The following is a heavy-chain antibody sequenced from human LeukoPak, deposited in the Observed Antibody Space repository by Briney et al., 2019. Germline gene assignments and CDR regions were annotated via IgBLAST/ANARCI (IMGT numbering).Heavy chain of an antibody. D-gene: IGHD5-18*01. CDR2: FFTSGTSGTT. CDR1: GGSVSTYY. J-gene: IGHJ6*03. V-gene: IGHV4-4*07. CDR3: ARDLGGYSDGSYYYYMDV. Sequence: SETLSLTCTVSGGSVSTYYWSWIRQPAGRGLEFIGRFFTSGTSGTTNYNPSLKSLVTMSLDTSKNQFSLKLSSVTAADTAVYYCARDLGGYSDGSYYYYMDVWGKGTTVTVSS.